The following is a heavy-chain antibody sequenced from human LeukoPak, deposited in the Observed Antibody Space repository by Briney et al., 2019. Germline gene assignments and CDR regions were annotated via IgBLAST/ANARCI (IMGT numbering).Heavy chain of an antibody. CDR1: GFTFSSYG. D-gene: IGHD2-15*01. CDR2: ISYDGSNK. J-gene: IGHJ4*02. Sequence: GGSLRLSCAASGFTFSSYGMHWVRQAPGKGLEWVAVISYDGSNKYYADSVKGRFTISRDNSKNTLYMQMNSLRAEDTAVYYCAKGNNGCYDSWGQGTLVTVSS. V-gene: IGHV3-30*18. CDR3: AKGNNGCYDS.